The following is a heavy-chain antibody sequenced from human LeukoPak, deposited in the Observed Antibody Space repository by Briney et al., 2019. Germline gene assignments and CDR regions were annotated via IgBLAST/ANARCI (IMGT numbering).Heavy chain of an antibody. CDR3: ARNFDDSGSLGYY. D-gene: IGHD3-10*01. J-gene: IGHJ4*02. CDR2: TYHSGST. Sequence: SETLSLTCAVSGGSISSSYWWSWVRQPPGKGLEWIGETYHSGSTNYNPSLESRVTISVDKSKNQFSLKLRSVTAADTAVYYCARNFDDSGSLGYYWGQGTLVTVSS. V-gene: IGHV4-4*02. CDR1: GGSISSSYW.